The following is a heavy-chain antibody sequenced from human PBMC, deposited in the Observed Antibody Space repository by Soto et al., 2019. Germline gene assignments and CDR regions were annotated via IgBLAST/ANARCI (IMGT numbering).Heavy chain of an antibody. CDR3: AADRFFEGATP. CDR2: IVVGSGNT. CDR1: GFTFTSSA. J-gene: IGHJ5*02. D-gene: IGHD1-26*01. Sequence: QMQLVQSGPEVKKPGTSVKVSCKASGFTFTSSAVQWVRQARGQRLEWIGWIVVGSGNTNYAQKFQERVTITRDMSTSTAYMELSSLRSEDTAVYSCAADRFFEGATPWGQGTLVTVSS. V-gene: IGHV1-58*01.